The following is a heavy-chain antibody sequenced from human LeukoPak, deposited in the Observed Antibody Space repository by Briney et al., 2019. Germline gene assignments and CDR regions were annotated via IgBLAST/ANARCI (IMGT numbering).Heavy chain of an antibody. D-gene: IGHD3-22*01. V-gene: IGHV4-59*02. CDR3: AGVKTYYYDSSGYYAY. CDR1: AGSAASLY. CDR2: IYYSGSP. J-gene: IGHJ4*02. Sequence: PQTLSLTSPVAAGSAASLYWSWIRHPPGKGIEWIGYIYYSGSPNYNTSLKSRITISGDTSKNQFSLKLSSVTAADTAVYYCAGVKTYYYDSSGYYAYLGQGALVTVSS.